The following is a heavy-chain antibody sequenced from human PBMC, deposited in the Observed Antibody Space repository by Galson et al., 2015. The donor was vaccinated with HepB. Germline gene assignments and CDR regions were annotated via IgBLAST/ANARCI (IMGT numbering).Heavy chain of an antibody. Sequence: SVKVSCKASGFTFTSYYMHWVRQAPGQGLEWMGIINPSGGSTSYAQKIQGRVTMTRDTSTSTVYMELSSLRSEDTAVYYCASLVATNGGGFDYWGQGTLVTVSS. CDR2: INPSGGST. CDR3: ASLVATNGGGFDY. V-gene: IGHV1-46*01. J-gene: IGHJ4*02. CDR1: GFTFTSYY. D-gene: IGHD5-12*01.